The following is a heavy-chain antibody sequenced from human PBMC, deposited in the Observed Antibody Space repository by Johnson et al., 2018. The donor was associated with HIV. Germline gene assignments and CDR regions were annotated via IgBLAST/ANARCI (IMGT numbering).Heavy chain of an antibody. V-gene: IGHV3-15*01. J-gene: IGHJ3*02. D-gene: IGHD1-26*01. CDR2: IKSKTDGGTT. CDR3: TTDRATYDAFDI. CDR1: GFTFSNAW. Sequence: EVQLVESGGGLVKPGGSLRLSCAASGFTFSNAWMSWVRQAPGKGLEWVGRIKSKTDGGTTDYAAPVKGRFTISRDDSKNTLYLQMNSLKTEDTAGYYCTTDRATYDAFDIWGQGTMVTVSS.